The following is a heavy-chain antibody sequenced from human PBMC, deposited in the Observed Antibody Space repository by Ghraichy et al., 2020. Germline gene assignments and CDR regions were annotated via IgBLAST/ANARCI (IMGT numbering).Heavy chain of an antibody. CDR2: ICSSSSYI. CDR3: ATTLGYCSSTSCYPTPNFDY. J-gene: IGHJ4*02. D-gene: IGHD2-2*01. CDR1: GFTFSSYS. V-gene: IGHV3-21*01. Sequence: GGSLRLSCAASGFTFSSYSMNWVRQAPGKGLEWVSSICSSSSYIYYADSVKGRFTISRDNAKNSLYLQMNSLRAEDTAVYYCATTLGYCSSTSCYPTPNFDYWGQGTLVTVSS.